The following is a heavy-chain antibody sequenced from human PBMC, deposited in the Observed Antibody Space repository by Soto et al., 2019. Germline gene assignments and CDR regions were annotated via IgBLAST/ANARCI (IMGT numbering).Heavy chain of an antibody. Sequence: PGGSLRLSCAASGFTFSSYSMNWVRQAPGKGLEWVSSISSSSSYIYYADSVKGRFTISRDNAKNSLYLQMNSPRAEDTAVYYCARDHRMKVYDSSGRCFDYWGQGTLVTVSS. CDR2: ISSSSSYI. CDR1: GFTFSSYS. D-gene: IGHD3-22*01. CDR3: ARDHRMKVYDSSGRCFDY. V-gene: IGHV3-21*01. J-gene: IGHJ4*02.